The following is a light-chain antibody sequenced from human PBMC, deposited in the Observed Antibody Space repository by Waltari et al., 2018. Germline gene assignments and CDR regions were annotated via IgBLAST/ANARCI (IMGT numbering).Light chain of an antibody. CDR2: GKN. V-gene: IGLV3-19*01. CDR3: HSRDSNGDVL. Sequence: SSELTQDPAVSVALRQTVRITCQGDSLRTYYVSWFQQKAGQAPTLVIYGKNNRPSGIPDRFSASTSGSRASLTIIGAQAEDEADYYCHSRDSNGDVLIGGGTKVTVV. CDR1: SLRTYY. J-gene: IGLJ2*01.